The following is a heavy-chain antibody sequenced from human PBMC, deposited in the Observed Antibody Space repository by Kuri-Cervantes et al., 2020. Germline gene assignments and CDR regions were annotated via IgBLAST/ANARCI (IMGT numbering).Heavy chain of an antibody. Sequence: GESLKISCAASGFTFSSYGMHWVRQAPGKGLEWVSAIIGGGSNTYYAASVRGRFTISRDNSKNTLYLQMNSLRAEDTAVYYCAKDLHYDFWSGYPNWFDPWGQGTLVTVSS. CDR1: GFTFSSYG. D-gene: IGHD3-3*01. V-gene: IGHV3-23*01. CDR2: IIGGGSNT. CDR3: AKDLHYDFWSGYPNWFDP. J-gene: IGHJ5*02.